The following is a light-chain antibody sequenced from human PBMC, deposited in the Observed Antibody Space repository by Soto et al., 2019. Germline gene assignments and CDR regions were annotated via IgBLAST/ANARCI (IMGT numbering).Light chain of an antibody. CDR3: QSYDSSLSGYV. V-gene: IGLV1-40*01. Sequence: QSVLTQPPSVSGAPGQRVTISCTGSSSNIGAGYDLHWYQQLPGTAPKLLIYGSSYRPTGVPDRFSGTKSGTSASLAITGLRAEDEADYYCQSYDSSLSGYVFGTGTKLTVL. J-gene: IGLJ1*01. CDR1: SSNIGAGYD. CDR2: GSS.